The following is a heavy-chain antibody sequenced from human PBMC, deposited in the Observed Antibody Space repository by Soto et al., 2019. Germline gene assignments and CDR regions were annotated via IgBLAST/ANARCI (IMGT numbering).Heavy chain of an antibody. Sequence: PSETLSLTCAVYGGSFSGYYWSWIRQPPGKGLGWIGEINHSGSTNYNPSLKSRVTISVDTPKNQFSLKLSSVTAADTAVYYCARRRGTKGCSGGSCYPPHYGMDVWGQGTTVTVSS. CDR2: INHSGST. J-gene: IGHJ6*02. D-gene: IGHD2-15*01. V-gene: IGHV4-34*01. CDR3: ARRRGTKGCSGGSCYPPHYGMDV. CDR1: GGSFSGYY.